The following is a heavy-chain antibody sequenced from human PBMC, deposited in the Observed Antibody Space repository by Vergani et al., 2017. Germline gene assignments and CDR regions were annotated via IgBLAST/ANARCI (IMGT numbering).Heavy chain of an antibody. Sequence: QVQLQESGPGLVKPSETLSLTCTVSGGSISSYYWSWIRQPPGKGLEWIGEINHSGRTNYNPSLKSRVTISVDTSKNQFSLKLSSVTAADTAVYYCARGLGTIFGVVIIGDAFDIWGQGTMVTVSS. CDR2: INHSGRT. D-gene: IGHD3-3*01. J-gene: IGHJ3*02. V-gene: IGHV4-34*01. CDR3: ARGLGTIFGVVIIGDAFDI. CDR1: GGSISSYY.